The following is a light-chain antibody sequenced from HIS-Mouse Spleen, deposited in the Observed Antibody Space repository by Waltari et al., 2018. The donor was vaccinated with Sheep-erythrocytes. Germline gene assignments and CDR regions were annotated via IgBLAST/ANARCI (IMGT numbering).Light chain of an antibody. J-gene: IGLJ1*01. V-gene: IGLV2-11*01. Sequence: QSALTQPRSVSGSPGQSVTISCTGTSSDVGGYNYFSWYQQYPGKAPKLMIYDVSKRPSGVPDRFSGSKSGNTASLTISGLQAEDEADYYCCSYAGSYNHVFATGTKLTVL. CDR3: CSYAGSYNHV. CDR2: DVS. CDR1: SSDVGGYNY.